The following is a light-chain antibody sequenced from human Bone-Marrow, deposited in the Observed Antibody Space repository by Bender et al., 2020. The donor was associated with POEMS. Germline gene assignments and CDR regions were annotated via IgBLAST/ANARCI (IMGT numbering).Light chain of an antibody. V-gene: IGLV2-14*01. CDR3: SSYTSSITLV. CDR2: EVN. CDR1: SSDVGGYNY. J-gene: IGLJ2*01. Sequence: QSALTQPASVSGSPGQSITISCTGTSSDVGGYNYVSWYQQHPGKAPKVMIYEVNNRPSGVSNRFSGSKSGNTASLTISGLQAEDEADYYCSSYTSSITLVFGGGTKLTVL.